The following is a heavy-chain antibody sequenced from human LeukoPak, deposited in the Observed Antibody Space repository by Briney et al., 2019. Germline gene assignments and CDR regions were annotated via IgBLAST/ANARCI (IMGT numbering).Heavy chain of an antibody. V-gene: IGHV4-39*01. Sequence: SETLSLTCSVSGGSISSSSYYWGWIRQPPGKGLEWIGSIYYSGSTYYNPSLKSRVTISVDTSKNQFSLKLSSVTAADTAVYYCARQQSGYVGGYYYYMDVWGKGTTVTVSS. CDR2: IYYSGST. CDR1: GGSISSSSYY. J-gene: IGHJ6*03. D-gene: IGHD5-12*01. CDR3: ARQQSGYVGGYYYYMDV.